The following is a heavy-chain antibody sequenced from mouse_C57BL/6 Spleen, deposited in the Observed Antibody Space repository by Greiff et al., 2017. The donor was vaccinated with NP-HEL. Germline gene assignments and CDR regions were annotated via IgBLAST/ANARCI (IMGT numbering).Heavy chain of an antibody. V-gene: IGHV1-52*01. CDR3: ARKRDGYSFDY. CDR2: IDPSDSET. Sequence: QVHVKQPGAELVRPGSSVKLSCKASGYTFTSYWMHWVKQRPIQGLEWIGNIDPSDSETHYNQKFKDKATLTVDKSSSTAYMQLSSLTSEDSAVYYCARKRDGYSFDYWGQGTTLTVSS. J-gene: IGHJ2*01. CDR1: GYTFTSYW. D-gene: IGHD2-3*01.